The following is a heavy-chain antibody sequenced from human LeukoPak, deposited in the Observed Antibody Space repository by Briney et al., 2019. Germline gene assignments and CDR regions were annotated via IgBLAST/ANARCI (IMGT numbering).Heavy chain of an antibody. CDR3: ARDGMTAARDAFDI. Sequence: GVSLRLSCAASGFTFSSYWMHWVRQAPGKGLVWVSRINGDGSGTTYADSVKGRFTISRDNAKNTLYLQMNSLRAEDTAVYYCARDGMTAARDAFDIWGQGTMVTVSA. CDR2: INGDGSGT. D-gene: IGHD1-14*01. CDR1: GFTFSSYW. V-gene: IGHV3-74*01. J-gene: IGHJ3*02.